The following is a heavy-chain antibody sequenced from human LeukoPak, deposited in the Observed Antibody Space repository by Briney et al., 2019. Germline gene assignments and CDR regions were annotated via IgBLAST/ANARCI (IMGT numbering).Heavy chain of an antibody. Sequence: GGSLRLSCTASVFTFGDYAMSWFRQAPGKGLEWVGFIRSKAYGGTTEYAASVKGRFTISRDDSKSIAYLQMNSLKTEDTAVYYCTRDTVLRYFDWLSGFVDHWGQGTLVTVSS. CDR3: TRDTVLRYFDWLSGFVDH. D-gene: IGHD3-9*01. CDR1: VFTFGDYA. CDR2: IRSKAYGGTT. V-gene: IGHV3-49*03. J-gene: IGHJ4*02.